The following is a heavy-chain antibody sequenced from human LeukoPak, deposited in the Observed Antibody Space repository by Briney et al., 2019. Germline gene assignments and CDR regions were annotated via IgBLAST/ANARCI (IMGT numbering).Heavy chain of an antibody. Sequence: GGSLRLSCAASGFTFGDYGMSWVRQAPGKGLEWVSGINWNGGSTGYADSVKGRFTISRDNAKNSLYLQMNSLRAEDTALYYCARGANYDSSGYYYYVDYWGQGTLVTVSS. CDR2: INWNGGST. CDR1: GFTFGDYG. D-gene: IGHD3-22*01. V-gene: IGHV3-20*04. CDR3: ARGANYDSSGYYYYVDY. J-gene: IGHJ4*02.